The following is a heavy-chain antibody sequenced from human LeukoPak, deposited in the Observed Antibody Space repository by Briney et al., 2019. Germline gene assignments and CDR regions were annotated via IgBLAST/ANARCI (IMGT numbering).Heavy chain of an antibody. CDR2: INPNSGGT. CDR1: GYTFTGYY. D-gene: IGHD2-15*01. CDR3: ARRGSHCSGSSCYGTFDY. J-gene: IGHJ4*02. Sequence: GASVKVSCKAYGYTFTGYYMHWVRQAPGQGLEWTGWINPNSGGTNYAQKFQGRVTMTRDTSISTAYMELSSLRSDDTAVYYCARRGSHCSGSSCYGTFDYWGQGTLVTVSS. V-gene: IGHV1-2*02.